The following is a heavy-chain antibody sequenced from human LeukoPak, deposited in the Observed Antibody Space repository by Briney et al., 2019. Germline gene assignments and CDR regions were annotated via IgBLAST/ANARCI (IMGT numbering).Heavy chain of an antibody. CDR1: GFTVSRNY. CDR3: VRSRIWEVLSSFDL. J-gene: IGHJ4*02. V-gene: IGHV3-53*01. Sequence: GGSLRLSYAASGFTVSRNYMSWVRQAPGKGLEWVSVIYSGGSTYYADSVKGRFTISRDNSKNTLYLQMNSLRAEDTAVYYCVRSRIWEVLSSFDLWGQGALVIVSS. D-gene: IGHD1-26*01. CDR2: IYSGGST.